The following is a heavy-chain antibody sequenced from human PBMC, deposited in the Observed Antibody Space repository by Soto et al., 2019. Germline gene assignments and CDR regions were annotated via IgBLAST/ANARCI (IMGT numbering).Heavy chain of an antibody. V-gene: IGHV1-69*01. Sequence: QVPLVQSGAEVKKPGSSVKVSCKASGGTFSSYAISWVRQAPGQGLEWMGGIIPIFGTANYAQKFQGRVTTTADESTRTAYMELSSLRSEDRAVYYCARARYSYNYDSSGYCHYWGQGTLVTVSS. CDR2: IIPIFGTA. J-gene: IGHJ4*02. D-gene: IGHD3-22*01. CDR1: GGTFSSYA. CDR3: ARARYSYNYDSSGYCHY.